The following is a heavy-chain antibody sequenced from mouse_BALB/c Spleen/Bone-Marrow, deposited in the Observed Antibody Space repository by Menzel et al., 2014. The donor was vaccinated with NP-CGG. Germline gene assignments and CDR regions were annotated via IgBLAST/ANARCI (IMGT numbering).Heavy chain of an antibody. CDR2: ISSGSSTI. D-gene: IGHD4-1*01. J-gene: IGHJ2*01. CDR3: TRGGNWDDFDY. Sequence: EVKLMESGGGLVQPGGSRKLSCAAPGFTFSSFGMHWVRQAPEKGLEWVAYISSGSSTIFYADTLKGRFTVSRDNPKNTLFLQMTSLRSEDTAMYYCTRGGNWDDFDYWGQGTTLTVSS. V-gene: IGHV5-17*02. CDR1: GFTFSSFG.